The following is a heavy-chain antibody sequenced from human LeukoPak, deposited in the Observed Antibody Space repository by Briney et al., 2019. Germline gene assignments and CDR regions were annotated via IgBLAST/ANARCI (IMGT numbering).Heavy chain of an antibody. Sequence: GGSLRLSCAASGFTFSNFWMSWVRQAPGKGLEWVANIKQDGNEKNYVGFVKGRFTISRDNAKNSLYLQMNSLRAEDTAVYYCARDWPTPDYGMDVWGQGTTVTVSS. J-gene: IGHJ6*01. CDR3: ARDWPTPDYGMDV. CDR2: IKQDGNEK. CDR1: GFTFSNFW. D-gene: IGHD4-23*01. V-gene: IGHV3-7*01.